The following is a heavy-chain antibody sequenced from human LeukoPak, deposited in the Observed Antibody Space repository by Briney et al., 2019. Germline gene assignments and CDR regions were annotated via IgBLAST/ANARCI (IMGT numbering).Heavy chain of an antibody. CDR2: INWNGGST. J-gene: IGHJ4*02. Sequence: GGSLRLSCAASGFTFDDYGMSWVRQAPGKGLEWVSGINWNGGSTGYVDSVKGRFTISRDNAKNSLYLQMNSLRAEDTALYYCARGQYRDGYKLGPFDYWGQGTLVTVSS. D-gene: IGHD5-24*01. CDR3: ARGQYRDGYKLGPFDY. CDR1: GFTFDDYG. V-gene: IGHV3-20*04.